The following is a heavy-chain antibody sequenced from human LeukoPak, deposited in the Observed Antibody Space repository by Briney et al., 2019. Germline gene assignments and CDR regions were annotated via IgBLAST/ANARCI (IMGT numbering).Heavy chain of an antibody. CDR3: ARELDCSSTSCYDDY. J-gene: IGHJ4*02. CDR1: GGTFSSYA. Sequence: SVKVSCKASGGTFSSYAISWVRQAPGQGLEWMGRIIPILGIANYAQKFQGRVTITADKSTSTAYMELSSLRSEDTAVYYCARELDCSSTSCYDDYWGQGTLVTVSS. V-gene: IGHV1-69*04. D-gene: IGHD2-2*01. CDR2: IIPILGIA.